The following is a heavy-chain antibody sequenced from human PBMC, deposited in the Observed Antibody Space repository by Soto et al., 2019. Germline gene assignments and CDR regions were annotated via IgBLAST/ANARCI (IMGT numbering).Heavy chain of an antibody. Sequence: SETLSLTCAVYGGSFSAYYWSWIRQPPGRGLEWIGEIIHSGSTNYNPSLKSRVTISVDTSKNQVSLKLSTVTAADTAVYYCAGGMVKRRAFDIWGQGTMVTVSS. J-gene: IGHJ3*02. CDR2: IIHSGST. V-gene: IGHV4-34*01. CDR3: AGGMVKRRAFDI. CDR1: GGSFSAYY. D-gene: IGHD2-21*01.